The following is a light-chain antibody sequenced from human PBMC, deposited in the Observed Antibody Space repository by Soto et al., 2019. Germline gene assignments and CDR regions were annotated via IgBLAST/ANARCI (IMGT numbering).Light chain of an antibody. CDR3: QVWDRTSERYV. V-gene: IGLV3-21*02. J-gene: IGLJ1*01. CDR2: DDS. Sequence: SYELTQTPSVSVAPGQTARITCGGNDIGNKNVNRLQQKPGQAPVLVVYDDSDRPSGIPERFSGSNSGNMATLTISRVEAGDEADYYCQVWDRTSERYVFATGTKV. CDR1: DIGNKN.